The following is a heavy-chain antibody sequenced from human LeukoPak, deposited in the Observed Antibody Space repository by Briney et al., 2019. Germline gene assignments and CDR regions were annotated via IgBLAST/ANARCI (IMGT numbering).Heavy chain of an antibody. CDR2: ISTMSTTK. J-gene: IGHJ4*02. CDR3: ARDAGYSSAWFQEGDY. Sequence: TGGSLRLSCAASGFVFSSYSMNWVRQTPGKGLEWVSYISTMSTTKYYADSVKGRFTISRDNAKNSLYLQMNSLRDEDTAMYYCARDAGYSSAWFQEGDYWGQGTLVTVSS. D-gene: IGHD6-19*01. CDR1: GFVFSSYS. V-gene: IGHV3-48*02.